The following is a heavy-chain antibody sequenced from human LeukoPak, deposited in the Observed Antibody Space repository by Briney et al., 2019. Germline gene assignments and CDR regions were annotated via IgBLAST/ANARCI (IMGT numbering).Heavy chain of an antibody. CDR2: ISSTGHST. Sequence: GGSLRLSCAASGFTFSNYAMSWVRQAPGKGLEWVSSISSTGHSTYYTDSVKGRFTISRDNSKNTLYLQVNSLRAEDTAVYYCAKMTGSSSWGGNFDFWGQGAVVTVSS. V-gene: IGHV3-23*01. J-gene: IGHJ4*02. D-gene: IGHD3-16*01. CDR1: GFTFSNYA. CDR3: AKMTGSSSWGGNFDF.